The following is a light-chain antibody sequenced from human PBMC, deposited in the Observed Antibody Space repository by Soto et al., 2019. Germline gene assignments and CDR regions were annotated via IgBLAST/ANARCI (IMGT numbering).Light chain of an antibody. J-gene: IGKJ4*01. Sequence: EIVLTQSPGTLSLSPGERATLSCRASQSGSNTYLAWHQQKRGQAPRLLIYGASSRATGIPDRFSGSGSGTDLTLTISRLEPEDFAVYYCQQYGSSLTLGGGTKVEIK. V-gene: IGKV3-20*01. CDR3: QQYGSSLT. CDR2: GAS. CDR1: QSGSNTY.